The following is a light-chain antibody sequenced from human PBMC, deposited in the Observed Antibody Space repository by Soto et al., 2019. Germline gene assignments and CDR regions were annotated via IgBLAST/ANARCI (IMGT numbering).Light chain of an antibody. Sequence: QSVLTQPPSASGSPGQSATISCTGAASDIGAYNFVSWYQQYPGKAPKLMIYEVYKRPSGVPDRFSGSKSGKKASLTVSGLQPEDEADYYCTSFAGSDKLIFGGGTKLTVL. CDR2: EVY. V-gene: IGLV2-8*01. CDR3: TSFAGSDKLI. CDR1: ASDIGAYNF. J-gene: IGLJ2*01.